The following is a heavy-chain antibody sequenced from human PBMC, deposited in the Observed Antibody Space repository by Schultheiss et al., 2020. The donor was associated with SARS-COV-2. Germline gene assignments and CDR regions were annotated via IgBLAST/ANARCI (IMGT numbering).Heavy chain of an antibody. Sequence: ASVKVSCKASGYTFTGYYMHWVRQAPGQGLEWMGWINPNSGGTNYAQKFQGRVTMTTDTSTSTAYMELRSLRSDDTAVYYCAREGYSSSWTFDYWGQGTLVTVSS. D-gene: IGHD6-13*01. CDR1: GYTFTGYY. CDR3: AREGYSSSWTFDY. J-gene: IGHJ4*02. V-gene: IGHV1-2*02. CDR2: INPNSGGT.